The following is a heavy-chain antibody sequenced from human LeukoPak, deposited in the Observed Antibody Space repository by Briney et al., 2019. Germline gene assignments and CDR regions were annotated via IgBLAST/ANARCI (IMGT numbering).Heavy chain of an antibody. V-gene: IGHV4-34*01. CDR2: INHSGST. CDR1: GGSFSGYY. Sequence: SETLSLTCAVYGGSFSGYYWSWIRQPPGKGLEWIGEINHSGSTNYNPSLKSRVTISVDTSKNQSSLKLSSVTAAGTAVYYCARGNSSSWPLDYWGQGTLVTVSS. D-gene: IGHD6-13*01. J-gene: IGHJ4*02. CDR3: ARGNSSSWPLDY.